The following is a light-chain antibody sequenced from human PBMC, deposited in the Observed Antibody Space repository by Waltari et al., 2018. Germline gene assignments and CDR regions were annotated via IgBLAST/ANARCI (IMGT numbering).Light chain of an antibody. CDR3: SSYTSSSTQV. Sequence: QSVLTQPASVSGSPGQSITISCPGPNSDVGGYNYVSWYQQHPGKAPKLMIYDVSNRPSGVSNRFSGSKSGNTASLTISGLQAEDEADYYCSSYTSSSTQVFGTGTKVTVL. J-gene: IGLJ1*01. CDR1: NSDVGGYNY. CDR2: DVS. V-gene: IGLV2-14*01.